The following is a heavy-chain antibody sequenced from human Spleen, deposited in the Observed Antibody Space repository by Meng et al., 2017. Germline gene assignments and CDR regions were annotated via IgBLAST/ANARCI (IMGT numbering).Heavy chain of an antibody. D-gene: IGHD1-7*01. V-gene: IGHV3-13*01. CDR1: GFTFSSYD. J-gene: IGHJ4*02. Sequence: EVQLVEAGGGLVQPGGSLRLSCAASGFTFSSYDMHWVRQATGKGLEWVSTIGTADDTYHPGSVKGRLTISRDNSKRMVYLQMNSLRADDTAVYYCARGELPYYFDYWGQGALVTVSS. CDR2: IGTADDT. CDR3: ARGELPYYFDY.